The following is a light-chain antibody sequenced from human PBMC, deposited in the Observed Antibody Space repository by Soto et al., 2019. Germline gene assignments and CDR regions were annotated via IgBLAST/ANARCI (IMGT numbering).Light chain of an antibody. J-gene: IGLJ1*01. V-gene: IGLV2-14*01. CDR2: DVS. CDR1: SSDVGGYNY. CDR3: SSYTTSNTRQIV. Sequence: SVLTRPASVSGSPGESSTISCTGTSSDVGGYNYVSWYQQHPGKAPKFMIYDVSNRPSGVSNRFSGSKSGNTASLTISGLQAEDEADYYCSSYTTSNTRQIVFGTGTKVT.